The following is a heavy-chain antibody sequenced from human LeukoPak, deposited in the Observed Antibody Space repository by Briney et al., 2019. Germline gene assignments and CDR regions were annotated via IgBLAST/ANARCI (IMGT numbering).Heavy chain of an antibody. Sequence: SQTLPLTCTVSGGSISSGGYYWSWIRQHPGKGLEWIGYIYYSGSTYYNPSLKSRVTISVDTSKNQFSLKLSSVTAADTAVYYCARDQSTWRHGNWYFDLWGRGTLVTVSS. CDR1: GGSISSGGYY. J-gene: IGHJ2*01. D-gene: IGHD6-25*01. CDR2: IYYSGST. CDR3: ARDQSTWRHGNWYFDL. V-gene: IGHV4-31*03.